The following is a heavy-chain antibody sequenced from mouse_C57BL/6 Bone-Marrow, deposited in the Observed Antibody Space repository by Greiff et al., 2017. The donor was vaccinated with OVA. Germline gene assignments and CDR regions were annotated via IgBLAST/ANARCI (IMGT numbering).Heavy chain of an antibody. CDR3: TTALGGDY. D-gene: IGHD2-10*02. CDR2: IDPENGDT. J-gene: IGHJ2*01. V-gene: IGHV14-4*01. CDR1: GFNIKDDY. Sequence: VQLQQSGAELVRPGASVKLSCTASGFNIKDDYMHWVKQRPEQGLEWIGWIDPENGDTEYASKFQGKATITADTSSNTAYLQLSSLTSEDTAVYYCTTALGGDYWGKGTTLTVSS.